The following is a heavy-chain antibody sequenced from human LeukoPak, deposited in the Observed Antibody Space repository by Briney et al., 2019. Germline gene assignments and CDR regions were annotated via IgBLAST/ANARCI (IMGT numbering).Heavy chain of an antibody. CDR2: ISYDGNNK. CDR3: ARDLEALAARNELIWSNWIDP. V-gene: IGHV3-30-3*01. Sequence: GGSLRLSCAASGFTFNHFAMHWVRQAPGKGLEWVAVISYDGNNKYHADSVKGRLTISRDNSKNTLYLQMNSLRGDDTAMYYCARDLEALAARNELIWSNWIDPWGQGTLVTVSS. CDR1: GFTFNHFA. J-gene: IGHJ5*02. D-gene: IGHD6-6*01.